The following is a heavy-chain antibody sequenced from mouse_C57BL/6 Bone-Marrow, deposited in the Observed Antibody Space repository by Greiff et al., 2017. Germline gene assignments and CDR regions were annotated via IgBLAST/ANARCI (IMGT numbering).Heavy chain of an antibody. CDR1: GYTFTSYW. J-gene: IGHJ2*01. Sequence: QVQLQQPGAELVMPGASVKLSCKASGYTFTSYWMHWVKQRPGQGLAWIGEIDPSDSYTNYNQKFKGKSTLTVDKSSSTAYMQLSSLTSEDSAVYYCARSGAAQATSYFDYWGQGTTLTVSS. CDR3: ARSGAAQATSYFDY. D-gene: IGHD3-2*02. V-gene: IGHV1-69*01. CDR2: IDPSDSYT.